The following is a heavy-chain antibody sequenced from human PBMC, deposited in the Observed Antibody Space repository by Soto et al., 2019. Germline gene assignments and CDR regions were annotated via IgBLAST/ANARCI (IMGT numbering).Heavy chain of an antibody. D-gene: IGHD3-16*01. CDR2: ISGAGGFA. J-gene: IGHJ4*02. V-gene: IGHV3-23*01. CDR1: GFSFNNYA. Sequence: EVQLLESGGGLVQPGGSLRLSCEVSGFSFNNYAMAWVRQAPGKALEWVAHISGAGGFATYADSVKGRVTLSRDNSRNTLWLQMNNLRAEDTAVYHCAKATAFNVAYYDHWGQGTLVTVSS. CDR3: AKATAFNVAYYDH.